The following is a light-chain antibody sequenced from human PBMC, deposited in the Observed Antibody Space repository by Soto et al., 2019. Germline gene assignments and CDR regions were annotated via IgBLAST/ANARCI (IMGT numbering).Light chain of an antibody. V-gene: IGLV1-40*01. J-gene: IGLJ3*02. CDR3: QSYDSSLSGWV. CDR1: SSNIGAGYD. Sequence: QSVLTQPPSVSGAPGQRVTISCTGSSSNIGAGYDVHWYQQLPGTAPKLLIYGNSNRPSGVPDRFSGSKSGTSASLAITGLRAADEADYSCQSYDSSLSGWVFGGGTQLTVL. CDR2: GNS.